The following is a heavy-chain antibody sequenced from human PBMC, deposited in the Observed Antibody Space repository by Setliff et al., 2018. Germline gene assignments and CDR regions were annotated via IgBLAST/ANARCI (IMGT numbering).Heavy chain of an antibody. J-gene: IGHJ4*02. CDR3: ARSPSSGAYWNPRPFYSDY. CDR1: GGSFSGYH. CDR2: ISHSGDP. Sequence: SETLSLTCAVYGGSFSGYHWSWIRQPPGKGLEWIGEISHSGDPNYNPSLKSRVTISLDTSKNHFSLKLDSVTAADTALYYCARSPSSGAYWNPRPFYSDYWARGTLVTVSS. D-gene: IGHD1-26*01. V-gene: IGHV4-34*01.